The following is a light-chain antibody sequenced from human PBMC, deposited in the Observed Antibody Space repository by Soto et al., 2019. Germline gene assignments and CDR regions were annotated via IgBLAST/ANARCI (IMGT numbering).Light chain of an antibody. Sequence: EIVLTQSPSTLSFSPVERSTLSFMASQTVSSYLLWYQQKRGQAPRLLIYDASNRATGIPARFSGSGSGTEFTLTINSLQSEDSAVYYCQQHNQWPITFGQGTRLEIK. V-gene: IGKV3-11*01. J-gene: IGKJ5*01. CDR1: QTVSSY. CDR3: QQHNQWPIT. CDR2: DAS.